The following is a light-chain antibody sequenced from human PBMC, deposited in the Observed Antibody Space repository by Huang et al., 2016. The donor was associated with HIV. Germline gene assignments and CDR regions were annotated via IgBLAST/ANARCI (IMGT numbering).Light chain of an antibody. CDR2: GAS. CDR1: QNINTN. J-gene: IGKJ1*01. V-gene: IGKV3-15*01. Sequence: EIVMTQSPGTLSVAPGERATLSCRASQNINTNLAWFQQKPGQAPRLLFYGASTRTADFPARFSGSWSRTDFTLTISSLQSEDIAVYYCQQYNDWPRSFGQGTKVEIK. CDR3: QQYNDWPRS.